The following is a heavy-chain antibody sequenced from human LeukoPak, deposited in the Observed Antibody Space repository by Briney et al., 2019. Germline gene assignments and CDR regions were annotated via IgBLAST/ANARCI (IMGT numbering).Heavy chain of an antibody. J-gene: IGHJ4*02. Sequence: SVKVSCKASGGTFSSYAISWVRQAPGQGLEWMGGIIPIFGTANYAQKFQGRVTITADESTSTAYMELSSLRSEGTAVYYCARVGTTTGYYFDYWGQGTLVTVSS. CDR2: IIPIFGTA. D-gene: IGHD1-7*01. CDR1: GGTFSSYA. CDR3: ARVGTTTGYYFDY. V-gene: IGHV1-69*13.